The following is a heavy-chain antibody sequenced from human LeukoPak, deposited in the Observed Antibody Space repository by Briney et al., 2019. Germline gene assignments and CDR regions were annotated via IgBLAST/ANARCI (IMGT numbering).Heavy chain of an antibody. CDR3: ASQWELHPAF. CDR1: GFSFSTYS. Sequence: GGSLRLSCAASGFSFSTYSMNWVRQAPGKGLEWVSYISSNSRATYYADSVRGRFTTSRDNAKNSLYLQMNSLRAEDTALYYCASQWELHPAFWGQGTLVTVSS. J-gene: IGHJ4*02. CDR2: ISSNSRAT. V-gene: IGHV3-48*01. D-gene: IGHD1-26*01.